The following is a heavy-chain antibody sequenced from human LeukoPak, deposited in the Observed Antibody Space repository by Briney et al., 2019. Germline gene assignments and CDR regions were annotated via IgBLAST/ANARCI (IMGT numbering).Heavy chain of an antibody. CDR2: IKQDGSEK. CDR1: GFTFRSYW. J-gene: IGHJ4*02. CDR3: AREGSSGGPGYFDY. Sequence: GGSLRLSCAASGFTFRSYWMTWVRQAPGKGLEWVANIKQDGSEKYYVDSVKGRFTISRDNGKNSLYLQMNSLRAEDTAVYYCAREGSSGGPGYFDYWGQGTLVTVSS. V-gene: IGHV3-7*01. D-gene: IGHD6-19*01.